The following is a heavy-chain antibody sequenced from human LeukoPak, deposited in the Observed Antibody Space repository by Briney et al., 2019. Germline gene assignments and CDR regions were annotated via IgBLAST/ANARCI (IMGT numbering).Heavy chain of an antibody. CDR2: IRYDGSNK. CDR3: ANVSLRYFDCLAFDI. D-gene: IGHD3-9*01. J-gene: IGHJ3*02. Sequence: GGSLRLSCAASGFTFSSYGMHWVRQAPGKGLEWVAFIRYDGSNKYYADSVKGRFTISRDNSKNTLYLQMNSLRAEDTAVYYCANVSLRYFDCLAFDIWGQGTMVTVSS. V-gene: IGHV3-30*02. CDR1: GFTFSSYG.